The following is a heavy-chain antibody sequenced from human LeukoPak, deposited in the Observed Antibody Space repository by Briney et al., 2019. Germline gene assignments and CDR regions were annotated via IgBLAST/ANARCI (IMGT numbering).Heavy chain of an antibody. Sequence: AGGSLGLSCAASGFTFSSYGMHWVRQAPGKGLEWVAVIWYDGSNKYYADSVKGRFTISRDNSKNTLYLQMNSLRAEDTAVYYCARVGGHLVETPWHPFDYWGQGTLVTVSS. D-gene: IGHD3-10*01. CDR1: GFTFSSYG. V-gene: IGHV3-33*01. CDR2: IWYDGSNK. J-gene: IGHJ4*02. CDR3: ARVGGHLVETPWHPFDY.